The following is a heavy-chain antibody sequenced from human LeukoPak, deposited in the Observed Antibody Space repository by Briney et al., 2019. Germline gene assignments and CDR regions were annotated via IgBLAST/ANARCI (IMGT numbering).Heavy chain of an antibody. CDR2: IRYDGSNK. D-gene: IGHD6-19*01. CDR1: GFTFSSYG. Sequence: GGSLRLSCVASGFTFSSYGMHWVRQAPGKGLEWVAFIRYDGSNKYYADSVKGRFTISRDNSKNTLYLQMNSLRAEDAAVYYCAKDTLYSSGWNFDYWGQGTLVTVSS. CDR3: AKDTLYSSGWNFDY. J-gene: IGHJ4*02. V-gene: IGHV3-30*02.